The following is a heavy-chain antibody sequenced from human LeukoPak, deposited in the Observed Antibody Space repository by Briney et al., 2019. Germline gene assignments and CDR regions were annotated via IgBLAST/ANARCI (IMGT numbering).Heavy chain of an antibody. V-gene: IGHV1-46*01. CDR2: INPSGGST. D-gene: IGHD3-22*01. J-gene: IGHJ4*02. CDR1: GYTFTSYY. CDR3: ARGVHYYDSSGYSLDY. Sequence: AASVKVSCKASGYTFTSYYMHWVRQAPGQGLGWMGIINPSGGSTSYAQKFQGRVTMTRDTSTSTVYMELSSLRSEDTAVYYCARGVHYYDSSGYSLDYWGQGTLVTVSS.